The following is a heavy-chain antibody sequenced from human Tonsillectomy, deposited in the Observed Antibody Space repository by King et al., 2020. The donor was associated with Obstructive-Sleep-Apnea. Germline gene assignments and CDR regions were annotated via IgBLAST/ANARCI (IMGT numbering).Heavy chain of an antibody. CDR2: IRYDGSIK. D-gene: IGHD5-12*01. V-gene: IGHV3-30*02. J-gene: IGHJ6*02. CDR1: GFTFSDYG. Sequence: VQLVESGGGVVQPGGSLRLSCAASGFTFSDYGIHWVRQAPGKGLEWVAFIRYDGSIKYYADSVKGRFTISRDNSKNTLYLQMNSLRAEDTAVYYCAKRGYASAALFFYYYYGMDVWGQGTTVTVSS. CDR3: AKRGYASAALFFYYYYGMDV.